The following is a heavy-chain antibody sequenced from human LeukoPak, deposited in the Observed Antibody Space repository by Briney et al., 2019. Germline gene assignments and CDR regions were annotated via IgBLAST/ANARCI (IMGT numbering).Heavy chain of an antibody. CDR1: GFTFTSYA. CDR2: LSGSGGST. D-gene: IGHD5-12*01. V-gene: IGHV3-23*01. Sequence: GGSLRLSCAASGFTFTSYAMSWVRQAPGKGLEWVSALSGSGGSTYYADSVKGRFTISRDNSKNTLYLQMNSLRAEDTAVYYCAKDLGRIVAPSYFDYWGQGTLVTVSS. CDR3: AKDLGRIVAPSYFDY. J-gene: IGHJ4*02.